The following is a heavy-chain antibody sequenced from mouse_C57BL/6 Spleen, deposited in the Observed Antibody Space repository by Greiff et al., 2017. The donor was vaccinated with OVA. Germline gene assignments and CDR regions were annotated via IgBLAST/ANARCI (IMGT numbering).Heavy chain of an antibody. CDR1: GYTFTSYW. D-gene: IGHD1-1*01. J-gene: IGHJ1*03. CDR3: ARRHGSSYVGYFDV. CDR2: IHPNSGST. Sequence: QVQLQQPGAELVKPGASVKLSCKASGYTFTSYWMHWVKQRPGQGLEWIGMIHPNSGSTNYNEKFKSKATLTVDKSSSTAYMQLSSLTSEDSAVYYCARRHGSSYVGYFDVWGTGTTVTVSS. V-gene: IGHV1-64*01.